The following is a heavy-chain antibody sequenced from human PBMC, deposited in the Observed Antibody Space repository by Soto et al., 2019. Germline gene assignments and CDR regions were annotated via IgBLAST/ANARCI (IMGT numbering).Heavy chain of an antibody. CDR3: AHIMITYGGVSALDAFDF. J-gene: IGHJ3*01. D-gene: IGHD3-16*01. V-gene: IGHV2-5*02. Sequence: QITLKESGPTLVNPTQTLTLTCTFSGFSLTSYRVGVAWIRQPPGKALEWLAIIYWDDDRRYSPSLESRLAITKDTTKNHVVLTMTNLDTMDTATYYCAHIMITYGGVSALDAFDFWGQGTVVTVSS. CDR1: GFSLTSYRVG. CDR2: IYWDDDR.